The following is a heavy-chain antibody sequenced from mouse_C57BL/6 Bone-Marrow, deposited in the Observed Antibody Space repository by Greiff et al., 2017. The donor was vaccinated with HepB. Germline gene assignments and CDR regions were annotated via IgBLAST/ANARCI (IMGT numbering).Heavy chain of an antibody. CDR3: ARVGWLLGGWFAY. J-gene: IGHJ3*01. CDR1: GYSITSGYY. Sequence: VQLKESGPGLVKPSQSLSLTCSVTGYSITSGYYWNWIRQFPGNKLEWMGYISYDGSNNYNPSLKNRISITRDTSKNQFFLKLNSVTTEDTATYYCARVGWLLGGWFAYWGQGTLVTVSA. CDR2: ISYDGSN. D-gene: IGHD2-3*01. V-gene: IGHV3-6*01.